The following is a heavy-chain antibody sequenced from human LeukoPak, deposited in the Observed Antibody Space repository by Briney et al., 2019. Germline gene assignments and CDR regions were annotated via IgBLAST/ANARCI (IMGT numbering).Heavy chain of an antibody. CDR3: ARSGATGATRFDY. CDR1: GGSISSSGYF. D-gene: IGHD1-7*01. CDR2: IHYSGNS. Sequence: SEALSLTCTVSGGSISSSGYFWGWFRQPPGKGLEWIGSIHYSGNSYYNPSLKRRVTTSVDTSKNQFSLNLGSVTAADTAVYYCARSGATGATRFDYWGQGTLVTVSS. J-gene: IGHJ4*02. V-gene: IGHV4-39*07.